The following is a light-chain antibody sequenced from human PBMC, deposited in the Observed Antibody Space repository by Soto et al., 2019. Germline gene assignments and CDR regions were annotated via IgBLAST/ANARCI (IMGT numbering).Light chain of an antibody. CDR1: QSIGIS. CDR2: DAS. V-gene: IGKV3-15*01. CDR3: QQYNNWPYT. Sequence: EIVLTQSPATLSVSPGERATLSCRASQSIGISLAWYQKTPGQPPRLLIYDASTRATAIPPTFSGSGSETEFTLTISSLQSEDFAVYYCQQYNNWPYTFGQGTQLEIK. J-gene: IGKJ2*01.